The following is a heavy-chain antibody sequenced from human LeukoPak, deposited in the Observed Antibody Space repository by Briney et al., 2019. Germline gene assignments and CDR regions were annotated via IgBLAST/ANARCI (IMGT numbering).Heavy chain of an antibody. Sequence: SETLSLTCAVYGGSFSGYYWSWIRQPPGKGLEWIGEINHSGSTNYSPSLKSRVTISVDTSKNQFSLKLSSVTAADTAVYYCARGHVGYSSSXXRXFDPWGXGXLXXVS. J-gene: IGHJ5*02. CDR3: ARGHVGYSSSXXRXFDP. CDR1: GGSFSGYY. CDR2: INHSGST. D-gene: IGHD6-13*01. V-gene: IGHV4-34*01.